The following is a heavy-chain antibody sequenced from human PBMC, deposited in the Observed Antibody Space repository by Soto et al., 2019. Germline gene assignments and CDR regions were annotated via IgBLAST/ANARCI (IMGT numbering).Heavy chain of an antibody. CDR1: GFTFSSYS. CDR3: ARVVTTSADDY. J-gene: IGHJ4*02. D-gene: IGHD4-4*01. Sequence: EVQLVESGGGLVKPGGSLRLSCAASGFTFSSYSMNWVRQAPGKGLEWVSSISSSSSYIYYADSVKGRFTISIDNAKNSLYLQMNSLRAEDTAVYYCARVVTTSADDYWGQGTLVTVSS. V-gene: IGHV3-21*01. CDR2: ISSSSSYI.